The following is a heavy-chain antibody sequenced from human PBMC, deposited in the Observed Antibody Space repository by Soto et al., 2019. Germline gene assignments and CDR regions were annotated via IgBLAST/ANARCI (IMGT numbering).Heavy chain of an antibody. J-gene: IGHJ6*02. Sequence: ASVKVSCKASGYTFTSYGISWVRQAPGQGLEWMGWISAYNGNTNYAQKLQGRVTINPDTSKNQFSLQLNSVTPEDTAVYYCARDLEVSVGFLLDVWGQGTTVTVSS. CDR1: GYTFTSYG. CDR3: ARDLEVSVGFLLDV. D-gene: IGHD3-16*02. CDR2: ISAYNGNT. V-gene: IGHV1-18*04.